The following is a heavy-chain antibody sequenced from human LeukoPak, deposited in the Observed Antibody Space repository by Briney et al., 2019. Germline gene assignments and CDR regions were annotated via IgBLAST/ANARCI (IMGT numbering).Heavy chain of an antibody. D-gene: IGHD6-13*01. V-gene: IGHV3-66*01. CDR2: ISSGGST. CDR3: ARVQGSIAAAGAY. J-gene: IGHJ4*02. Sequence: VGCLRLSCAASGFSVSSNYMSCVRQAPGKGLEWVSVISSGGSTNYADSVKGRFTISRDNSKNTVYLQMNSLRAEDTAVYYCARVQGSIAAAGAYWGQGTLVTVSS. CDR1: GFSVSSNY.